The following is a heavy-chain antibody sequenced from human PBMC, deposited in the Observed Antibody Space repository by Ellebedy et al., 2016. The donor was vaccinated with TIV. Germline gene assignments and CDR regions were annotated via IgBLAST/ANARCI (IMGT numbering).Heavy chain of an antibody. Sequence: ASVKVSCKASGYSFTSYYMHWVRQAPGQGLEMMGVINPGGGSTSYAQKLQGRVTMTRDTSTRTVYVELSSLRSDDTAVYYCARWGQLGYDYWGQGTLVTVSS. CDR2: INPGGGST. CDR1: GYSFTSYY. CDR3: ARWGQLGYDY. D-gene: IGHD1-1*01. V-gene: IGHV1-46*04. J-gene: IGHJ4*02.